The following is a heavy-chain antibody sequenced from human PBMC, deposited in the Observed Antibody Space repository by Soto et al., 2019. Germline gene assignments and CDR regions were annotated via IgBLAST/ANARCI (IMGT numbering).Heavy chain of an antibody. D-gene: IGHD2-21*01. CDR3: LRGGGGGRFEH. J-gene: IGHJ1*01. CDR1: AFPLTAYY. CDR2: ISPQSTFR. Sequence: SQTLSSETSAFPLTAYYTTWIRQSTGKRLELLSTISPQSTFRSYADSVKGRFTSSRDITGSSLFLQMIPLGVGDTAVYPCLRGGGGGRFEHWGHGVKVTVYS. V-gene: IGHV3-11*06.